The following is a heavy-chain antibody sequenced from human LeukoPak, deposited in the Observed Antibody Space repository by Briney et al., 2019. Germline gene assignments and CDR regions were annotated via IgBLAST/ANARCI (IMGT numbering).Heavy chain of an antibody. CDR2: INSDGSST. D-gene: IGHD1-26*01. J-gene: IGHJ5*02. Sequence: PGGSLRLSCAASGFTFSSHWMHWVRQAPGKGLVWVSRINSDGSSTKYANSVKGRFTISRDNAKNTQDLQMNSLRAEDTAVYYCARDQGSGSYYGYWFDPWGQGTLVTVSS. V-gene: IGHV3-74*03. CDR3: ARDQGSGSYYGYWFDP. CDR1: GFTFSSHW.